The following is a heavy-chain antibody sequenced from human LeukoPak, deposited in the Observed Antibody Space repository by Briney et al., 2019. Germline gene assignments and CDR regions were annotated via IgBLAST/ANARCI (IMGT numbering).Heavy chain of an antibody. J-gene: IGHJ4*02. CDR2: INPSGGST. V-gene: IGHV1-46*01. D-gene: IGHD5-24*01. CDR3: ARDMEMATIAVDY. Sequence: ASVKVSCKASGGTFSSYAISWVRQAPGQGLEWMGIINPSGGSTSYAQKFQGRVTMTRDMSTSTVYMELSSLRSEDTAVYYCARDMEMATIAVDYWGQGTLVTVSS. CDR1: GGTFSSYA.